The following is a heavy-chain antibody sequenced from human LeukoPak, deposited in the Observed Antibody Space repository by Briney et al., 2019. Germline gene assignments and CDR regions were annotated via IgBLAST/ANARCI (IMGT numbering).Heavy chain of an antibody. CDR1: GGSISSYY. CDR2: IYTSGST. V-gene: IGHV4-4*09. Sequence: KPSETLSLTCTVSGGSISSYYWSWIRQPPGKGLEWIGYIYTSGSTNYNPSLKSRVTISVDTSKNQFSLKLSSVTAADTAVYYCARDLARSSSWYNWFDPWGQGTLVTVSS. J-gene: IGHJ5*02. D-gene: IGHD6-13*01. CDR3: ARDLARSSSWYNWFDP.